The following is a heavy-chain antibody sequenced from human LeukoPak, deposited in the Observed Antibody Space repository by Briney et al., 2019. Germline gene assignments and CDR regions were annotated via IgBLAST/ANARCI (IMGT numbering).Heavy chain of an antibody. CDR3: ARVRQWPVQSDAFDI. V-gene: IGHV4-34*01. CDR1: GGSFSGYY. J-gene: IGHJ3*02. D-gene: IGHD6-19*01. Sequence: SETLSLTCAVYGGSFSGYYWSWLSQPPGKGLEWIGEINHSGSTNYNPSLKSRVTISVDTSKNQFSLKLSSVTAADTAVYYCARVRQWPVQSDAFDIWGQGTMVTVSS. CDR2: INHSGST.